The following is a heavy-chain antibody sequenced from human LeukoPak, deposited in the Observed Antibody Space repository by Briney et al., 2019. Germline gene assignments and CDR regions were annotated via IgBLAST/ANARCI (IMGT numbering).Heavy chain of an antibody. CDR3: ARSRTVTASGNFDY. V-gene: IGHV3-53*01. Sequence: GGSLRLSCVASGFXVSSNRMSWVRQAPGKGLQWVSVIYSGGSTYYADSVKGRFTISRDNSKNTLYLQMNSLRAEDTAIYYCARSRTVTASGNFDYWGQGTLVTVSS. D-gene: IGHD2-21*02. J-gene: IGHJ4*02. CDR2: IYSGGST. CDR1: GFXVSSNR.